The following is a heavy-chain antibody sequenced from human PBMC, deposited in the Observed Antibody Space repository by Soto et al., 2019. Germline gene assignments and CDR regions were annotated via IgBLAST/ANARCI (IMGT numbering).Heavy chain of an antibody. V-gene: IGHV4-31*03. CDR2: IYYSGST. CDR1: GGSISSGGYY. CDR3: ARSSTSANYFDY. J-gene: IGHJ4*02. D-gene: IGHD2-2*01. Sequence: QVQLQESGPGLVKPSQTLSLTCPVSGGSISSGGYYWSWIRQHPGKCLEWIGYIYYSGSTYYNPSLKSRVTISVDTSKNQFSLKLSSVTAADTAVYYCARSSTSANYFDYWGQGTRVNVSS.